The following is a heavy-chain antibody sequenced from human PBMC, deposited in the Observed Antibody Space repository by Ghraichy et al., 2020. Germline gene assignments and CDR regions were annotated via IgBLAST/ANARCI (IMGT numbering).Heavy chain of an antibody. CDR3: ARSYSGSYDF. V-gene: IGHV3-21*01. J-gene: IGHJ4*02. CDR1: GFTFSDYF. Sequence: GESLRLSCATSGFTFSDYFMNWVRQAPGKGLEWVSSIRGTGNYIYYADSVKGRFTISRDNAKNSLSLQMNSLRAEDTAMYYCARSYSGSYDFWGQGTLVTVSS. CDR2: IRGTGNYI. D-gene: IGHD6-6*01.